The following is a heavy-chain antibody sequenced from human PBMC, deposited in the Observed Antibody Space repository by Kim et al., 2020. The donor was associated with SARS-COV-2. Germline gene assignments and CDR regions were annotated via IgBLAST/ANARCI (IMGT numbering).Heavy chain of an antibody. CDR3: ARGGVLPAENDAFDI. D-gene: IGHD2-2*01. V-gene: IGHV3-21*01. Sequence: SVEGRLTNSRENAKNSLYLQMNSLRAEDTAVFYCARGGVLPAENDAFDIWGQGTMVTVSS. J-gene: IGHJ3*02.